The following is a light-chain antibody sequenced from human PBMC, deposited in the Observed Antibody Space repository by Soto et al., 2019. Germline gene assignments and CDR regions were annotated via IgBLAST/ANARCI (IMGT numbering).Light chain of an antibody. J-gene: IGLJ2*01. Sequence: QSALTQPASVSGSPGQSITISCTGTSSDVGGYNYVSWYQQHPGKAPKIMIYDVGNRPSGVSNRFSGSKSGNTASLTISGLQAEDEADYYCSSFTTSSTLVVFGGGTKLTVL. V-gene: IGLV2-14*01. CDR2: DVG. CDR1: SSDVGGYNY. CDR3: SSFTTSSTLVV.